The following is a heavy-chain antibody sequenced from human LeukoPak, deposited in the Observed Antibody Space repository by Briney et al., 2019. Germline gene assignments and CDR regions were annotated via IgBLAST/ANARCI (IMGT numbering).Heavy chain of an antibody. Sequence: GGSLRLSCAASGFTFSSYDMSWVRQAPGKGLEWVSVIYSGGRTYYADSVKGRFTISRDNSKNTLYLQMNSLRAEDTAVYYCARDSGRFDVFDIWGQGTMVTVSS. D-gene: IGHD3-10*01. J-gene: IGHJ3*02. V-gene: IGHV3-53*01. CDR3: ARDSGRFDVFDI. CDR2: IYSGGRT. CDR1: GFTFSSYD.